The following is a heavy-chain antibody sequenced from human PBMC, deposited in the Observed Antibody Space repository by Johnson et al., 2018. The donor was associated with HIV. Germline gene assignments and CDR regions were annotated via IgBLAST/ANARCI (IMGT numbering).Heavy chain of an antibody. V-gene: IGHV3-66*02. J-gene: IGHJ3*02. CDR3: ASSSSSWTSDPDDAFDI. CDR1: GITVGTNY. CDR2: IFSVGNT. D-gene: IGHD6-13*01. Sequence: VQLVESGGGLIQPGGSLRLSCAASGITVGTNYMSWVRQAPGKGLEWVSLIFSVGNTYYADSVKGRFTISRDNSKNTLYLQMSSLRPEDTAVYYCASSSSSWTSDPDDAFDIWGQGTMVTVSS.